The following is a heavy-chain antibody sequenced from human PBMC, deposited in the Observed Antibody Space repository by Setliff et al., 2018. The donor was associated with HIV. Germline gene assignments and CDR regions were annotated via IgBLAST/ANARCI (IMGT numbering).Heavy chain of an antibody. CDR2: INAGNGDT. Sequence: ASVKVSCKASGYAFTDYPVHWVRQAPGQRLEWMGWINAGNGDTKFSEKFQGRVTITRDTSASIAYIELSRLRSEDTGVYYCATDGVAVVGTCDQWGQGTLVTVSS. J-gene: IGHJ5*02. D-gene: IGHD6-13*01. CDR3: ATDGVAVVGTCDQ. CDR1: GYAFTDYP. V-gene: IGHV1-3*01.